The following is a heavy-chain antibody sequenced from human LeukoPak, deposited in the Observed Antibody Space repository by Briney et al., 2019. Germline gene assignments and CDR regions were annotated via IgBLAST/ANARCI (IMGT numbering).Heavy chain of an antibody. Sequence: GASVKVSCKASGYTFTGYYMHWVRQAPGQGLEWMGGIIPIFGTANYAQKFQGRVTITADKSTSTAYMELSSLRSEDTAVYYCARGTPLWVKLKFYYYYYMDVWGKGTTVTVSS. D-gene: IGHD3-10*01. CDR3: ARGTPLWVKLKFYYYYYMDV. J-gene: IGHJ6*03. CDR2: IIPIFGTA. V-gene: IGHV1-69*06. CDR1: GYTFTGYY.